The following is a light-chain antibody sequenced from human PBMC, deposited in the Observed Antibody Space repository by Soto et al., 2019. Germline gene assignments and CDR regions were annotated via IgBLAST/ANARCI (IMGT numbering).Light chain of an antibody. CDR1: STDFGGYNY. J-gene: IGLJ2*01. CDR3: SSYTSSSTLVI. CDR2: EVT. V-gene: IGLV2-14*01. Sequence: QSVLTQPASVSGSPGQSITISCTGTSTDFGGYNYVSWYQQHPSKAPKLMIYEVTNRPSGVSNRFSGSKSGNTASLTISGLQAEDEADYYCSSYTSSSTLVIFGGGTKLTVL.